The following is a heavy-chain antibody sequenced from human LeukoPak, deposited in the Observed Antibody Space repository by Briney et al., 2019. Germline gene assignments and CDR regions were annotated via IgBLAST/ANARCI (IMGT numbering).Heavy chain of an antibody. CDR3: ARELSSSCGFDY. D-gene: IGHD6-13*01. CDR1: GGTFSGYA. J-gene: IGHJ4*02. Sequence: GSSVKVSCKASGGTFSGYAISWVRQAPGQGLEWMGGIIPIFGTANYAQKFQGRVTITADESTSTAYMELSSLRSEDTAVYYCARELSSSCGFDYWGQGTLVTVSS. V-gene: IGHV1-69*01. CDR2: IIPIFGTA.